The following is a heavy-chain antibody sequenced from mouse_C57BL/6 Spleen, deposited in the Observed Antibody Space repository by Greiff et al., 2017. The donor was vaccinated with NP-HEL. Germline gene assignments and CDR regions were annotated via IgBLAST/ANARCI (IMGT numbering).Heavy chain of an antibody. V-gene: IGHV5-6*01. Sequence: EVQVVESGGDLVKPGGSLKLSCAASGFTFSSYGMSWVRQTPDKRLEWVATISSGGSYTYYPDSVKGRFTISRDNAKNTLYLQMSSLKSEDTAMYYCARRAMDYWGQGTSVTVSS. CDR1: GFTFSSYG. CDR3: ARRAMDY. CDR2: ISSGGSYT. J-gene: IGHJ4*01.